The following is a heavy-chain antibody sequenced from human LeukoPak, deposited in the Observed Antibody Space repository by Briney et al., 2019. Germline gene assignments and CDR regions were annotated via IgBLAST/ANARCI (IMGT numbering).Heavy chain of an antibody. CDR1: GYTFTSYG. D-gene: IGHD6-13*01. Sequence: GASVTVSFKSSGYTFTSYGDTWVRQAPGQGLEWIGWISGSDGNTNYAQKLQGRVTMTSDTSTSTAYMELRSLRSDDTAVYYCARYPLSYSSNWHYYFDYWGQGTLLTVSS. CDR3: ARYPLSYSSNWHYYFDY. V-gene: IGHV1-18*01. J-gene: IGHJ4*02. CDR2: ISGSDGNT.